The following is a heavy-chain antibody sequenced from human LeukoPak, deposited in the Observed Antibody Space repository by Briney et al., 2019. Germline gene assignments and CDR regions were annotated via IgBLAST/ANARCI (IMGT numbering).Heavy chain of an antibody. Sequence: PGGSLRLSCAASGFTFSSYEMNWVRQAPGEGLEWVSYISSSGSTIYYADSVKGRFTISRDNAKNSLYLQMNSLRAEDTAVYYCAGGVVAVLYYWGQGTLVTVSS. CDR1: GFTFSSYE. CDR2: ISSSGSTI. D-gene: IGHD3-16*01. J-gene: IGHJ4*02. CDR3: AGGVVAVLYY. V-gene: IGHV3-48*03.